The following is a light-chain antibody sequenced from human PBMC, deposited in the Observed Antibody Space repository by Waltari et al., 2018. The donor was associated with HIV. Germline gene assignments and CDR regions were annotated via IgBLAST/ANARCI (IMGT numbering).Light chain of an antibody. Sequence: QSVLTQPPSVSGTPGQRVTISCSGGSSNIGSNTVTWYQHLPGSAPNVLIYTDATRTSGVPDRFSGSKSGTSASLAISGLQSEDEAVYYCAAWDDSLDHVFGTGTKVSLL. V-gene: IGLV1-44*01. CDR3: AAWDDSLDHV. CDR2: TDA. CDR1: SSNIGSNT. J-gene: IGLJ1*01.